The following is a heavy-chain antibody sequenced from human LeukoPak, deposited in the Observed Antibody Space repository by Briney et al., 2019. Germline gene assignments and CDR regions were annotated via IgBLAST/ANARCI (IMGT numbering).Heavy chain of an antibody. J-gene: IGHJ4*02. CDR1: GFTFSSYS. CDR2: ISSSSSTI. CDR3: ARGLYYDFWSGYHSLFDY. D-gene: IGHD3-3*01. Sequence: GGSLRLSCAASGFTFSSYSMNWARQAPGKGLEWVSYISSSSSTIYYADSVKGRFTISRDNAKNSLYLQMNSLRAEDTAVYYCARGLYYDFWSGYHSLFDYWGQGTLVTVSS. V-gene: IGHV3-48*01.